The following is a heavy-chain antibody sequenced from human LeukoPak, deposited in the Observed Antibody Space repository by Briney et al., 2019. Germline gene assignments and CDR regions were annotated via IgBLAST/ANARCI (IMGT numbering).Heavy chain of an antibody. Sequence: GGSLRLSCEASGLTFSNHGMSWVRRAPGKGLQWVSAITGDGTTTYYADSVKGRFTISRDNSKNMLYLQMSSLRAEDTAVYYCAKMNGYFEYWGQGALVPVSS. D-gene: IGHD1-1*01. V-gene: IGHV3-23*01. CDR1: GLTFSNHG. CDR2: ITGDGTTT. CDR3: AKMNGYFEY. J-gene: IGHJ4*02.